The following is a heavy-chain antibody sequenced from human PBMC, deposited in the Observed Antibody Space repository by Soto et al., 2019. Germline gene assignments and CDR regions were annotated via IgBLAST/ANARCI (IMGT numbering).Heavy chain of an antibody. J-gene: IGHJ4*02. Sequence: ASVKVSCKASGYTFTSYDINWVRQATGQGLEWMGWMNPNSGNTGYAQKFQGRVTMTTNTSISTAYMELSSLRSEDTAVYYCARERGASSPFDYWGQGTLGTVSS. V-gene: IGHV1-8*01. D-gene: IGHD6-19*01. CDR1: GYTFTSYD. CDR3: ARERGASSPFDY. CDR2: MNPNSGNT.